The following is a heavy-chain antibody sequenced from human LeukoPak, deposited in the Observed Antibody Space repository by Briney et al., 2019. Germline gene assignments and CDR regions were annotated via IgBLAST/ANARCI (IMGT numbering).Heavy chain of an antibody. CDR2: IYHSGGT. CDR1: GGSISSGGYS. J-gene: IGHJ4*02. V-gene: IGHV4-30-2*01. D-gene: IGHD4-17*01. CDR3: ARYGDYRYYFDY. Sequence: SETLSLTCAVSGGSISSGGYSWSWIRQPPGKGLEWIGYIYHSGGTYYNPSLKSRVTISVDRSKNQFSLKLSSVTAADTAVYYCARYGDYRYYFDYWGQGTLVTVSS.